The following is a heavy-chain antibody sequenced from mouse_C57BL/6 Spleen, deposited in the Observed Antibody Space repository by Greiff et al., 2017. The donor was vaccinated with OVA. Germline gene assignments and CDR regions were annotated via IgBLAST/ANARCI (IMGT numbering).Heavy chain of an antibody. CDR1: GFTFSDYY. J-gene: IGHJ2*01. CDR3: ARGPSYGSSFDY. CDR2: INYDGSST. Sequence: EVKLVESEGGLVQPGSSMKLSCTASGFTFSDYYMAWVRQVPEKGLEWVANINYDGSSTYYLDSLKSRFIISRDNAKNILYLQMSSLKSEDTATYYCARGPSYGSSFDYWGQGTTLTVSS. D-gene: IGHD1-1*01. V-gene: IGHV5-16*01.